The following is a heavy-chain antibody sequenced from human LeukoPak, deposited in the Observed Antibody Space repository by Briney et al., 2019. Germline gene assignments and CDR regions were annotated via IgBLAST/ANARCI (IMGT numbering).Heavy chain of an antibody. V-gene: IGHV1-2*02. CDR1: GYTFTGSY. D-gene: IGHD3-3*01. J-gene: IGHJ4*02. CDR3: ARDFDFWSAYSSFDY. Sequence: ASVKVSCKASGYTFTGSYIHWVRQVPGQGLEWMGWINPNNGDTTHAQKFKGRVSMTRDTSISTAYMELSRLTSDDTAMYFCARDFDFWSAYSSFDYWGQGTLVTVSS. CDR2: INPNNGDT.